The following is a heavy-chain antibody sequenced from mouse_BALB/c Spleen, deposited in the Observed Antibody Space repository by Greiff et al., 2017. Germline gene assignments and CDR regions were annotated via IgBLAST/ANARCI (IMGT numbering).Heavy chain of an antibody. CDR3: ARYGASYGNSFAY. D-gene: IGHD2-1*01. CDR2: IYPGDGDT. V-gene: IGHV1-82*01. J-gene: IGHJ3*01. Sequence: QVHVKQSGPELVKPGASVKISCKASGYAFSSSWMNWVKQRPGQGLEWIGRIYPGDGDTNYNGKFKGKATLTADKSSSTAYMQLSSLTSVDSAVYFCARYGASYGNSFAYWGQGTLVTVSA. CDR1: GYAFSSSW.